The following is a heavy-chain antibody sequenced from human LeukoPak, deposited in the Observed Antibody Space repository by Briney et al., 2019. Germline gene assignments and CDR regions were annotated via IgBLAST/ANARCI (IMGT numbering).Heavy chain of an antibody. Sequence: PGGSLRLSCAASGFTFSSYSMNWVRQAPGKGLEWVSSISSSSSYIYYADSVEGRFTISRDNAKNSLYLQMNSLRAEDTAVYYCASSLTAGTYNWFDPWGQGTLVTVSS. V-gene: IGHV3-21*01. CDR2: ISSSSSYI. J-gene: IGHJ5*02. CDR3: ASSLTAGTYNWFDP. D-gene: IGHD1-1*01. CDR1: GFTFSSYS.